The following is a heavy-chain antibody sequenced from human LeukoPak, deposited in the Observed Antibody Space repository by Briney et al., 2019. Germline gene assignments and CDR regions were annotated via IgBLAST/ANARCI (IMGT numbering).Heavy chain of an antibody. Sequence: SETLSLTCAVYGGSFSGYYWSWIRQPPGKGLEWIGEINHSGSTNYNPSLKSRVTISVDTSKNQFSLKLSSVTAADTAVYYCAREGGPYSSSWYDYWGQGTLVTVSS. D-gene: IGHD6-13*01. CDR3: AREGGPYSSSWYDY. CDR2: INHSGST. V-gene: IGHV4-34*01. J-gene: IGHJ4*02. CDR1: GGSFSGYY.